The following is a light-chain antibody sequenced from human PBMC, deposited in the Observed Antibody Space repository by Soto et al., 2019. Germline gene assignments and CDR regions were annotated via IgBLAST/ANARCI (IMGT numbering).Light chain of an antibody. CDR2: GAS. J-gene: IGKJ5*01. CDR3: QQRTNWRIT. V-gene: IGKV3D-20*02. CDR1: QSVTSNY. Sequence: EIVLTQSPGTLSLSPGERATLSCRASQSVTSNYLAWYQQKHGQXPRLLVYGASSRATGISDRFSGSGSGTDFTITISSLEPEDFEVYYCQQRTNWRITFGQGTRLEIK.